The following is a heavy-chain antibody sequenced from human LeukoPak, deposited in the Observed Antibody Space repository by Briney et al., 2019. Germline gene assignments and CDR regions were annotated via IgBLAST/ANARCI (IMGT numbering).Heavy chain of an antibody. CDR1: GGSISSHY. V-gene: IGHV4-59*11. CDR3: ARWDSSSWRYDY. CDR2: IYYSGST. Sequence: PSETLSLTCTVSGGSISSHYWSWIRQPPGKGLEWIGYIYYSGSTNYNPSLKSRVTISVDTSKNQFSLKLSSVTAADTAVYYCARWDSSSWRYDYWGQGTLVTVSS. D-gene: IGHD6-13*01. J-gene: IGHJ4*02.